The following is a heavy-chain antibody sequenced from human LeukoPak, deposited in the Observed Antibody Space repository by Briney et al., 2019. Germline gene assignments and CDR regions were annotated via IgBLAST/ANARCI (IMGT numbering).Heavy chain of an antibody. Sequence: TLSLTCTVSGGSISSGGYYWSWIRQHPGKGLEWIGYIHYSGSTYYNPSLKSRVTISVDTSKNQFSLKVRSVTAADTAVYYCARAYSRSSEVDYWGQGTLVTVSS. CDR2: IHYSGST. J-gene: IGHJ4*02. CDR3: ARAYSRSSEVDY. CDR1: GGSISSGGYY. V-gene: IGHV4-31*03. D-gene: IGHD6-6*01.